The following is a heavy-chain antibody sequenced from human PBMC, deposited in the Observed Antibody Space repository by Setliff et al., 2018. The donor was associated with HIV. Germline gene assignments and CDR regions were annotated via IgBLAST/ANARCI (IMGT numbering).Heavy chain of an antibody. V-gene: IGHV4-34*01. CDR3: ARLTTTYYYDSSAYYHPV. CDR1: GGSFSGYY. J-gene: IGHJ4*02. CDR2: INHSGST. D-gene: IGHD3-22*01. Sequence: SETLSLTCAVYGGSFSGYYWSWIRQPPGKGLEWIGEINHSGSTNYNPSLKSRVTISVDTPKNQFSLKLSSETAADTVVSYCARLTTTYYYDSSAYYHPVWGQGTLVTVSS.